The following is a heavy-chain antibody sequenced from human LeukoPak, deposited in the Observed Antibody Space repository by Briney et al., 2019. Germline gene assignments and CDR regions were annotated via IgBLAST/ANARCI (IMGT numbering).Heavy chain of an antibody. Sequence: PSETLSLTCAVSGGSLSSSNWWSWVRLPSGKGREWIGEISHSGSTNYNPSLKSRVTISVDKSKNQFSLKLSSVTAADTAVYYCARGVVVAATGGNNWFDPWGQGTLVTVSS. CDR2: ISHSGST. D-gene: IGHD2-15*01. J-gene: IGHJ5*02. CDR3: ARGVVVAATGGNNWFDP. CDR1: GGSLSSSNW. V-gene: IGHV4-4*02.